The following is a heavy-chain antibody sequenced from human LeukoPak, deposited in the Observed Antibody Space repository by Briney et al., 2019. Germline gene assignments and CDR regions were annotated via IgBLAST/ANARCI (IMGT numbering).Heavy chain of an antibody. V-gene: IGHV1-46*01. CDR2: INPSGGST. CDR3: ARGPRITMVRGGQWYYYMGV. CDR1: GYTFTSYY. J-gene: IGHJ6*03. D-gene: IGHD3-10*01. Sequence: ASVKVSCKASGYTFTSYYIHWVRQAPGQGLEWMGLINPSGGSTNYAQKFQGRVTMTRDTSTSTVYMELSSLRSDDTAVYYCARGPRITMVRGGQWYYYMGVWGKGTTVTVSS.